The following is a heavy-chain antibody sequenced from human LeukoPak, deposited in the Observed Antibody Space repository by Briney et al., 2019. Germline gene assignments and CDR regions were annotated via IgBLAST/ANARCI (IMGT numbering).Heavy chain of an antibody. J-gene: IGHJ5*02. Sequence: ASVKVSCKASGYTFISYYMHWVRQAPGQGLEWIGIINPSGGSTSYAQKFQGRVTMTRDMSTSTVYMELSSLRSEDTAVYYCARGSDTMVRGVINWFDPWGQGTLVTVSS. V-gene: IGHV1-46*01. CDR3: ARGSDTMVRGVINWFDP. CDR2: INPSGGST. D-gene: IGHD3-10*01. CDR1: GYTFISYY.